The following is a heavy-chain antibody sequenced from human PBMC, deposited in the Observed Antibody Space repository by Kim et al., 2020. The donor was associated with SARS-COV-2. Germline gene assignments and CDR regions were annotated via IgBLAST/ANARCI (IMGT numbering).Heavy chain of an antibody. Sequence: GGSLRLSCAASGFTFSSYSMNWVRQAPGKGLEWVSRISSSRSYIYYADSVKGRFTISRDNAKNSLYLQMNSLRAEDTAVYYCARVRVPHSITMIVVVNMGYWARGTLVTSP. D-gene: IGHD3-22*01. CDR3: ARVRVPHSITMIVVVNMGY. J-gene: IGHJ4*02. CDR1: GFTFSSYS. CDR2: ISSSRSYI. V-gene: IGHV3-21*01.